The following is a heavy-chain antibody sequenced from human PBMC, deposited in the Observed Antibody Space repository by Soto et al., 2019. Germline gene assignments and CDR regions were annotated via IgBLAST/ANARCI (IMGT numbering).Heavy chain of an antibody. J-gene: IGHJ4*02. CDR1: GFTFSSYT. CDR2: ISSEGRTT. CDR3: VKDQYIDY. Sequence: GGSLRLSCSVSGFTFSSYTMHWVRQAPGKGLEYASSISSEGRTTYYADSVKGRFTISRDNSKNTVYLQMSSLRAEDTAVYYCVKDQYIDYWGQGTLVTVSS. V-gene: IGHV3-64D*06.